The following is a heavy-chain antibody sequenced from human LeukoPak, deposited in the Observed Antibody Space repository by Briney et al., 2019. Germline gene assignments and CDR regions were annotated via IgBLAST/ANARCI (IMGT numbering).Heavy chain of an antibody. D-gene: IGHD3-9*01. CDR1: GGSISSHY. Sequence: SETLSLTCTVSGGSISSHYWSWIRQPPGKGLEWIGYIFYSGSTNYNPSLKSRVTISVDTSKNQFSLKLSSVTAADTAVYYCARVIGESRYFDWLPSTDAFDIWGQGTMVTVSS. V-gene: IGHV4-59*11. J-gene: IGHJ3*02. CDR3: ARVIGESRYFDWLPSTDAFDI. CDR2: IFYSGST.